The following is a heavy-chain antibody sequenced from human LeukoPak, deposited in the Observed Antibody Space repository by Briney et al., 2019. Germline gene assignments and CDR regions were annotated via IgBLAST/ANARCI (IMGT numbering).Heavy chain of an antibody. J-gene: IGHJ4*02. CDR1: GYTFISYA. CDR3: ARERTFDY. V-gene: IGHV3-23*01. Sequence: TGGSLSLSCAASGYTFISYAMRWVRQAPGKGLEWVSAVSGSGGSTYYTDSVKGRLTVSRDNSKDTLYLQMNSLRAEDTAVYYCARERTFDYWGQGTLVTVSS. CDR2: VSGSGGST.